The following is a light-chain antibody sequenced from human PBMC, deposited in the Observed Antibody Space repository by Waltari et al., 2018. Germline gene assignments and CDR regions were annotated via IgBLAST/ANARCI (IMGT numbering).Light chain of an antibody. J-gene: IGKJ4*01. Sequence: EIVMTQSPETLSVSPGQRVTLSCRASQNIDASLAWHQQRPGQAPRVLISGASYRVTGIPDRFSGGGSGTEFTLTISSLQSEDVAIYYCQQFQTWPLTFGGGTKVEIK. CDR3: QQFQTWPLT. V-gene: IGKV3-15*01. CDR2: GAS. CDR1: QNIDAS.